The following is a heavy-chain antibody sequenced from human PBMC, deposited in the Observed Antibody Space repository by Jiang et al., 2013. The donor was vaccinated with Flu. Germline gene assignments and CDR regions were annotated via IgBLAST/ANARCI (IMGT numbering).Heavy chain of an antibody. CDR3: ARRNVFDY. CDR1: GFTFTSYW. J-gene: IGHJ4*02. D-gene: IGHD4-11*01. Sequence: PGGSLRLSCAASGFTFTSYWMTWVRPAPGKGLEWVANIKMDGSEKNYVDSVKGRFTISRDNAKKSLYLQMNSLRAEDTAVYYCARRNVFDYWGQGTLVSVSS. V-gene: IGHV3-7*03. CDR2: IKMDGSEK.